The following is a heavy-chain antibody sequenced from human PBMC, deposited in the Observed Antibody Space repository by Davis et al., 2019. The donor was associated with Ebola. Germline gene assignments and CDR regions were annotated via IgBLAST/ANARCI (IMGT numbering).Heavy chain of an antibody. Sequence: GESLKISCAASGFTFSSYGMHWVRQAPGKGLEWVAVIWYDGSNKYYADSVKGRFTISRDDSKNTAYLQMNSLKTEDTAVYYCTVTTVTTGSDYWGQGTLVTVSS. CDR3: TVTTVTTGSDY. D-gene: IGHD4-11*01. V-gene: IGHV3-33*01. CDR1: GFTFSSYG. J-gene: IGHJ4*02. CDR2: IWYDGSNK.